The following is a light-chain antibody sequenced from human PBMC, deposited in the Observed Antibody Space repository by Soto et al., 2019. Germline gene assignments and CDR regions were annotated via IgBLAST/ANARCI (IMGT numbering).Light chain of an antibody. CDR2: AAS. CDR3: QHYYNYPWT. J-gene: IGKJ1*01. V-gene: IGKV1-8*01. Sequence: AVLLTQSPSSFSASTGDRATITCRASQDIHNYLAWYQQVPGKAPKLLLYAASILQTGVPSRFSGSGSGTDFTLTIDGLQSEDFATYFCQHYYNYPWTFGQGTTX. CDR1: QDIHNY.